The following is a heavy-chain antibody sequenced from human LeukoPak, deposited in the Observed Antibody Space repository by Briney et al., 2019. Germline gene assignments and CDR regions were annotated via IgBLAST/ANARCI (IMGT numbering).Heavy chain of an antibody. Sequence: GGSLRLSCAASGFTFSSYGMHWVRQAPGKGLEWVAVISYDGSNKYYADSVRGRFTISRDNAKNSLYLQMNSLRAEDTAVYYCARDGYTKYYYYYMDVWGKGTTVTVSS. CDR1: GFTFSSYG. CDR2: ISYDGSNK. CDR3: ARDGYTKYYYYYMDV. D-gene: IGHD6-13*01. V-gene: IGHV3-30*03. J-gene: IGHJ6*03.